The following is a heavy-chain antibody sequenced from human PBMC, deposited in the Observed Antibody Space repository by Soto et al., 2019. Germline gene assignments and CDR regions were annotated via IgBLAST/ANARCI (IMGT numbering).Heavy chain of an antibody. V-gene: IGHV3-33*01. CDR2: IWYDGSNK. J-gene: IGHJ6*02. CDR1: GFTFSSYG. CDR3: ARDCSKAWQQLVYYYYYGMDV. D-gene: IGHD6-13*01. Sequence: QVQLVEYGGGVVQPGRSLRLSCAASGFTFSSYGMHWVRQAPGKGLEWVAVIWYDGSNKYYADYVKGRFTISRDNSKNTLYLQMNSLRAEDTAVYYCARDCSKAWQQLVYYYYYGMDVWGQGTTVTVSS.